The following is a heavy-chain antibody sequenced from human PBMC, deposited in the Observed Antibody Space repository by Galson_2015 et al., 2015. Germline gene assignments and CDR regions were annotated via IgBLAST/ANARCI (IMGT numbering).Heavy chain of an antibody. CDR2: ISGSGGST. Sequence: SLRLSCAASGFTFSNYAMNWVRQAPGKGLEWVSAISGSGGSTYYADSVKGRFTISRDNSKNTLYLQVNSLRAEDTAVYYCAKTRASTGTTLSFDYWGQGTLVTVSS. V-gene: IGHV3-23*01. CDR1: GFTFSNYA. J-gene: IGHJ4*02. D-gene: IGHD1-7*01. CDR3: AKTRASTGTTLSFDY.